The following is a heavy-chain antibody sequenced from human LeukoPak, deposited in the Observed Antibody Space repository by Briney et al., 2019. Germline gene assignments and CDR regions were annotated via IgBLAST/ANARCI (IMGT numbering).Heavy chain of an antibody. CDR2: ISSSSSYI. D-gene: IGHD2/OR15-2a*01. CDR3: ARDPGPDYLGI. Sequence: RAGGPLKLSCAASGFPLRSYTMTGAPRAPGRGLEGVSSISSSSSYIYYADSVQGRFTISRDNAKNSLYLQMNSLRAEDTAVYYCARDPGPDYLGIWGQGTMVTVSS. V-gene: IGHV3-21*01. CDR1: GFPLRSYT. J-gene: IGHJ3*02.